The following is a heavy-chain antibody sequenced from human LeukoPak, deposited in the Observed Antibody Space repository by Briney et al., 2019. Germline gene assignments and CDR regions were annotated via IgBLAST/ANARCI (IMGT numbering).Heavy chain of an antibody. Sequence: ASETLSLTCAVYGGSFSGYYWSWIRQPPGKGLEWIGEINHSGSTNYNPSLKSRVTISVDTSKNQFTLKLSSVTAADTAVYYCARHGREYSSSWYRWFDPWGQGTLVTVSS. CDR1: GGSFSGYY. V-gene: IGHV4-34*01. CDR3: ARHGREYSSSWYRWFDP. D-gene: IGHD6-13*01. CDR2: INHSGST. J-gene: IGHJ5*02.